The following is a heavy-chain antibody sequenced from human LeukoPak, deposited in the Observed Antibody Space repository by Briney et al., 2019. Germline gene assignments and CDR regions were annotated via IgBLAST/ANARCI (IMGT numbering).Heavy chain of an antibody. V-gene: IGHV1-18*01. CDR3: ARDLRYSSGWYASGMDV. D-gene: IGHD6-19*01. J-gene: IGHJ6*03. CDR2: ISAYNGNT. Sequence: ASVKVSCKASGYTFTTYGISWVRRAPGQGLEWMGWISAYNGNTNYAQKLQGRVTMTTDTSTSTAYMELRSLRSDDTAVYYCARDLRYSSGWYASGMDVWGKGTTVTISS. CDR1: GYTFTTYG.